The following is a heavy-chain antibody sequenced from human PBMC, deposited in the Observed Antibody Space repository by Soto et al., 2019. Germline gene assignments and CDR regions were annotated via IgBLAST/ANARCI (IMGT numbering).Heavy chain of an antibody. Sequence: PGGCLGLACAASGVTVSSYAMSWVRQAPGKGLEWVSAISGSGGSTYYADSVKGRFTISRDNSKNTLYLQMNSLRAEDTAVYYCAKLPHPPYYYDSSGRNFMDVWGQGTTVTVSS. CDR1: GVTVSSYA. CDR3: AKLPHPPYYYDSSGRNFMDV. J-gene: IGHJ6*02. D-gene: IGHD3-22*01. CDR2: ISGSGGST. V-gene: IGHV3-23*01.